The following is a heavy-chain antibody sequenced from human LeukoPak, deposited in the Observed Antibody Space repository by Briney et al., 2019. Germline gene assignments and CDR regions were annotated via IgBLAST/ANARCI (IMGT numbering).Heavy chain of an antibody. CDR2: INHSGST. J-gene: IGHJ4*01. V-gene: IGHV4-34*01. Sequence: SETLSLTCAVYGGPYSDYYWSWIRQPPGKGLEWMGKINHSGSTNYSPSLKSRVTISIDTSKNQFSLKLNSMTAADTAVYYCARGEGARDGYNYAGPFYFDYWGHGTLVTVSS. D-gene: IGHD5-24*01. CDR1: GGPYSDYY. CDR3: ARGEGARDGYNYAGPFYFDY.